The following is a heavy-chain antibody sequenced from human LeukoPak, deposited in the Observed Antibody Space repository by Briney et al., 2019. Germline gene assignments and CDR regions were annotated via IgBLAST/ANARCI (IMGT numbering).Heavy chain of an antibody. CDR1: GGSISSGGYY. D-gene: IGHD3-9*01. J-gene: IGHJ4*02. CDR3: ARGPGKLTDEAFDD. V-gene: IGHV4-31*03. CDR2: IYYSGST. Sequence: PSETLSLTCTVSGGSISSGGYYWSWVRQHPGKGLEWIGYIYYSGSTYYNPSLKSRVTMSVDTSKNQFSLKLTSVTAADTAVYHCARGPGKLTDEAFDDWGQGTLVTVSS.